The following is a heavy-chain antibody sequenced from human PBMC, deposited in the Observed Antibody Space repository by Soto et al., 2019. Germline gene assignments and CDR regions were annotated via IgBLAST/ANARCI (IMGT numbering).Heavy chain of an antibody. Sequence: PQQSLTDTCAISGGSVSNNRAASDWIRQTPSRGPEWLGRTYHGSKWSTDYAVTVKSRISVNTDTSRNQFSLQLSSVTPEDTGVYYCGRGWLRTGFGTWGQGTMVTVSS. J-gene: IGHJ3*01. D-gene: IGHD2-8*02. CDR1: GGSVSNNRAA. CDR3: GRGWLRTGFGT. CDR2: TYHGSKWST. V-gene: IGHV6-1*01.